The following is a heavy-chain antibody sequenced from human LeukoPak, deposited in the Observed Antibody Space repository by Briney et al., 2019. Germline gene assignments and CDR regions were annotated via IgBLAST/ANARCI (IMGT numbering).Heavy chain of an antibody. V-gene: IGHV3-74*03. Sequence: GGSLRLSCAASEFSFSTTWMHWVRQPPGQGLVWVARITSDGTSTSYAESVKGRFTISRDNAKNTLYLQMNSLRAEDTALYFCAQWSRYFDYWGQGTLVTVSS. CDR3: AQWSRYFDY. CDR2: ITSDGTST. CDR1: EFSFSTTW. J-gene: IGHJ4*02. D-gene: IGHD1-26*01.